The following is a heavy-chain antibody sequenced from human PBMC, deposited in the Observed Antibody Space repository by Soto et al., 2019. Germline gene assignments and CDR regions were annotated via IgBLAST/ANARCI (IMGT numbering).Heavy chain of an antibody. CDR1: GGSISSGGYY. V-gene: IGHV4-31*03. CDR2: IYYSGST. J-gene: IGHJ6*02. D-gene: IGHD3-3*01. Sequence: SETLSLTCTVSGGSISSGGYYWNWIRQHPGKGLEWIGYIYYSGSTYYNPSLKSRVTISVDTSKNQFSLKLSSVTAADTAVYYGARALWSGFGMDVWGQGTTVTVSS. CDR3: ARALWSGFGMDV.